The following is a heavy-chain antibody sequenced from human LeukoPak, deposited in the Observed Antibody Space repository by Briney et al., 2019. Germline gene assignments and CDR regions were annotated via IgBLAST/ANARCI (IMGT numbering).Heavy chain of an antibody. V-gene: IGHV3-53*01. J-gene: IGHJ6*03. Sequence: GGSLRLSCAASGFTVSSNYMSWVRQAPGKGLEWVSVIYSGGTTYYADSMKGRFTISRDNSKNTLYLQMNSLRAEDTAVYYCARDPCGGNDGYYYYYYMDVWGKGTTVTISS. CDR1: GFTVSSNY. CDR3: ARDPCGGNDGYYYYYYMDV. CDR2: IYSGGTT. D-gene: IGHD1-1*01.